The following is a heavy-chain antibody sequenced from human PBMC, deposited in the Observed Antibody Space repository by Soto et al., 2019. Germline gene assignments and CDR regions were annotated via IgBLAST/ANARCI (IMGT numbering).Heavy chain of an antibody. D-gene: IGHD2-8*01. V-gene: IGHV3-7*01. CDR1: GFTFSSYW. CDR3: ATDDYCTNAVCYTKPFDY. CDR2: IKQDGSEK. Sequence: GGSLRLSCAASGFTFSSYWMSWVRQAPGKGLEWVANIKQDGSEKYYVDSVKGRFTISRDNAKNSLYLQMNSLRAEDTAVYYCATDDYCTNAVCYTKPFDYWGQGTLVTVSS. J-gene: IGHJ4*02.